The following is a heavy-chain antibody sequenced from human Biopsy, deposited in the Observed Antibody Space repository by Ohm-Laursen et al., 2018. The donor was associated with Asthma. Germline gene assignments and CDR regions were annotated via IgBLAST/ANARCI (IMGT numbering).Heavy chain of an antibody. Sequence: SLRLSCAASGAHFGSYNMHWARQAPGKGLEWVAVITFDGSTQHYGNSVKGRFTISRDNAKYMLFLQMNSLRSEDTAVYYCSRDTLGYYFDIWGPGTQVTVSS. J-gene: IGHJ4*02. D-gene: IGHD6-13*01. CDR2: ITFDGSTQ. V-gene: IGHV3-30-3*01. CDR3: SRDTLGYYFDI. CDR1: GAHFGSYN.